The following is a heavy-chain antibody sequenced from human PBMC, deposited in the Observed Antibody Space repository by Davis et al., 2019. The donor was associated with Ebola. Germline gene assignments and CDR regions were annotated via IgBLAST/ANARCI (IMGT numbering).Heavy chain of an antibody. Sequence: GSLRLSCTVSGGSISSYYWSWIRQHPGKGLEWIGYIYNSGTTYYNPSLKSRVTISVDTSKNQFSLKLSSVTAADTAVYYCARVGSGEFFYYYGMDVWGQGTTVTVSS. CDR3: ARVGSGEFFYYYGMDV. D-gene: IGHD3-10*01. CDR1: GGSISSYY. V-gene: IGHV4-59*01. J-gene: IGHJ6*02. CDR2: IYNSGTT.